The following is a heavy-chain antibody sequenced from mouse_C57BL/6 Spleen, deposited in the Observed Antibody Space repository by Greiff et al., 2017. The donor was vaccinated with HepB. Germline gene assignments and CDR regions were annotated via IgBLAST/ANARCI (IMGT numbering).Heavy chain of an antibody. Sequence: VQLQQSGPVLVKPGASVKMSCKASGYTFTDYYMNWVKQSHGKSLEWIGVINPYNGGTSYNQKFKGKATLTVDKSSSTAYMELNSLTSEDSAVYYCARLGYGSSYWYFDVWGTGTTVTVSS. CDR2: INPYNGGT. V-gene: IGHV1-19*01. J-gene: IGHJ1*03. CDR1: GYTFTDYY. CDR3: ARLGYGSSYWYFDV. D-gene: IGHD1-1*01.